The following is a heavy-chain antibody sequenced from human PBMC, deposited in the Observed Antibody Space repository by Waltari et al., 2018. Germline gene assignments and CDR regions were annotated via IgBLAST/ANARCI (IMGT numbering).Heavy chain of an antibody. CDR1: GGSISSGSYY. CDR2: IYTSGST. D-gene: IGHD6-25*01. CDR3: ARSFRLDRLNYGMDV. J-gene: IGHJ6*02. V-gene: IGHV4-61*02. Sequence: QVQLQESGPGLVKPSQTLSLTCTVSGGSISSGSYYWSWIRQPAGKGLEWIGRIYTSGSTNYNPSLKSRVTISVDTSKNQCSLKLSSVTAADTAVYYCARSFRLDRLNYGMDVWGQGTTVTVSS.